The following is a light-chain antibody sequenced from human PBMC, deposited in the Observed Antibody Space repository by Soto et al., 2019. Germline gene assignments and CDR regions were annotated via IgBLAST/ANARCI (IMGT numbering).Light chain of an antibody. CDR2: DAS. CDR3: QQYVTSPIT. Sequence: EIVLTQSPGTLSLSPGERATLSCRASQSVSSSRLGWYQQKPGQAPRLLIYDASGRVTDSPDRFSGSGSGTDFSLSISRQEPEDFAVYNCQQYVTSPITFGKGTRLEIK. J-gene: IGKJ5*01. CDR1: QSVSSSR. V-gene: IGKV3-20*01.